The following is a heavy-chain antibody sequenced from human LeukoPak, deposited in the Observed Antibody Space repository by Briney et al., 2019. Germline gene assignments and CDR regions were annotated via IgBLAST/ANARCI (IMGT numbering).Heavy chain of an antibody. V-gene: IGHV3-74*01. D-gene: IGHD5-24*01. CDR1: GFTFSSYW. Sequence: GGSLRLSCTASGFTFSSYWMHWVRQAPGKGLVWVSRINSDGGSTSYADSVKGRFTISRDDAKNTLYLQMNSLRAEDTAVYYCARRIQGMAPYYFDCGGQGTLVTVSA. CDR3: ARRIQGMAPYYFDC. CDR2: INSDGGST. J-gene: IGHJ4*02.